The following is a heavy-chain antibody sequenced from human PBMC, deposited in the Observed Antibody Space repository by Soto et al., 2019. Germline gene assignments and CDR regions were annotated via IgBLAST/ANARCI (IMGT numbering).Heavy chain of an antibody. CDR2: TNPKSGVT. J-gene: IGHJ4*02. Sequence: QVQLVQSGAEVKKPGASVKVSCKASGYSFTGYFMHWVRQVPGQGLEWMGWTNPKSGVTKYPQKLQGRVTMTRDTSIRTAYMELTRLRSDDTAVYYCARAHVRLQLGSSDYWGQGTLVTVSS. D-gene: IGHD6-25*01. CDR1: GYSFTGYF. V-gene: IGHV1-2*02. CDR3: ARAHVRLQLGSSDY.